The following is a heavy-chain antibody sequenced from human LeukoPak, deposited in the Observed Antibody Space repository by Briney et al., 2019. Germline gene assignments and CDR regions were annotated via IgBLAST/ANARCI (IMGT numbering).Heavy chain of an antibody. V-gene: IGHV4-59*08. J-gene: IGHJ4*02. D-gene: IGHD2-15*01. Sequence: SETLSLTCRVSGASVSNYYWSWIRQSPGKGLEWIGFFHYSGSTNYNPSLNSRVTTSIDTSMNQLSLTLVSVTAADTAVYYCARHHDGGPKLRLDFWGLGVLVTVSS. CDR1: GASVSNYY. CDR3: ARHHDGGPKLRLDF. CDR2: FHYSGST.